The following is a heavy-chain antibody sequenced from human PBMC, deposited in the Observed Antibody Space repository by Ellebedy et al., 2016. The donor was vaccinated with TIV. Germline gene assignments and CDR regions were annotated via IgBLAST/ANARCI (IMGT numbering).Heavy chain of an antibody. V-gene: IGHV4-34*01. Sequence: MPGGSLRLSCAVYGGSFSGNYWSWIRQPPGKGLEWIGEINDRGSNNYNPSLKSRVTISVDTSKNQFSLKLTSVSAADTAVYYCARGALAILGVVTGYYGLDVWGQGTTVTVSS. J-gene: IGHJ6*02. CDR1: GGSFSGNY. CDR2: INDRGSN. D-gene: IGHD3-3*01. CDR3: ARGALAILGVVTGYYGLDV.